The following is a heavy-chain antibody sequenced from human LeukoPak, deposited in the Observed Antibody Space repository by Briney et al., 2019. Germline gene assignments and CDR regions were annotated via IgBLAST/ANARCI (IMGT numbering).Heavy chain of an antibody. CDR2: IYHRGST. CDR3: ASYSGSQGDAFDI. CDR1: GGSISSSNW. D-gene: IGHD1-26*01. J-gene: IGHJ3*02. Sequence: SETLSLTCAVSGGSISSSNWWSWVRQPPGKGLEWIGEIYHRGSTNYNPSLKSRVTISVDKSKNQFSLKLSSVTAADTAVYYCASYSGSQGDAFDIWGQGTMVTVSS. V-gene: IGHV4-4*02.